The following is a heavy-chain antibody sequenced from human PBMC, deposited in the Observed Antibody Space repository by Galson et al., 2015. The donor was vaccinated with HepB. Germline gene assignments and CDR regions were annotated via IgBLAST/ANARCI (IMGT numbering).Heavy chain of an antibody. J-gene: IGHJ4*02. CDR1: GFMFSSYG. Sequence: SLRLSCAASGFMFSSYGMNWVRQAPGKGLEWVSHITGSSSHTYYVDSVKGRFTISRDNAKNSLYLQMMSLRGEDTAVYYCARVGRTSGWYDDYWGQGTLVTVSS. D-gene: IGHD6-19*01. CDR3: ARVGRTSGWYDDY. CDR2: ITGSSSHT. V-gene: IGHV3-48*01.